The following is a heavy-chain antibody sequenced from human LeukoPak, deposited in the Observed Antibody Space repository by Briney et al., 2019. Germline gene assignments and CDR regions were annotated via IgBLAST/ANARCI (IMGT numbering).Heavy chain of an antibody. CDR1: GITFTDHY. CDR3: ARTKSEPTYGQYHGLDN. Sequence: GGSLRLSCAASGITFTDHYMNWIRQPPGKGLEWLSYISTSGRTIAYADSVKGRFTISRDNAKNSLYLQMNSLRADDTAVYYCARTKSEPTYGQYHGLDNWGQGTLVTVSS. J-gene: IGHJ4*02. V-gene: IGHV3-11*01. D-gene: IGHD3-10*01. CDR2: ISTSGRTI.